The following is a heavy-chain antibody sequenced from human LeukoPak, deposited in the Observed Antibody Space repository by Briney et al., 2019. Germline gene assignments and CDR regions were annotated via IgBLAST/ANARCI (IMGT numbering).Heavy chain of an antibody. CDR3: AGRLNYYDSSGYSFDY. CDR2: IIPIFGTA. Sequence: SVKVSCKASGYSFTSYYMHWVRQAPGQGLEWMGGIIPIFGTANYAQKFQGRVTITADKSTSTAYMELSSLRSEDTAVYYCAGRLNYYDSSGYSFDYWGQGTLVTVSS. J-gene: IGHJ4*02. V-gene: IGHV1-69*06. CDR1: GYSFTSYY. D-gene: IGHD3-22*01.